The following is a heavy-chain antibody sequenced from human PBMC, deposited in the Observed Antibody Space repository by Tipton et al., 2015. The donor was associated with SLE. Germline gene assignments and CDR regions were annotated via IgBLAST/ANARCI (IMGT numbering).Heavy chain of an antibody. CDR1: RGSFSGYA. Sequence: TLSLTCAVYRGSFSGYAWSWIRQPPGKGLEWIGEIYHSGNTHYNPSLKSRVTISVDRSKNRFSLNLRSVTAADTAVYYCARDPGHSDYGELYWGQGTLVTVSS. CDR3: ARDPGHSDYGELY. CDR2: IYHSGNT. J-gene: IGHJ4*02. D-gene: IGHD4-17*01. V-gene: IGHV4-34*01.